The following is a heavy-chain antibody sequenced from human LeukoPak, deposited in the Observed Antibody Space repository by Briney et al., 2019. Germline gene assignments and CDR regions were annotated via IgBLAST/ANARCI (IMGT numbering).Heavy chain of an antibody. CDR3: ARATGIVAATLDY. Sequence: SVKVSCKASGGTFTTYVFSWVRQAPGQGLGWMGGIIPVFATPNFAQKFQGRVTISTDESASTAYMELHSLRSEDTAVYFCARATGIVAATLDYWGQGTLVTVSS. CDR2: IIPVFATP. CDR1: GGTFTTYV. J-gene: IGHJ4*02. D-gene: IGHD1-26*01. V-gene: IGHV1-69*05.